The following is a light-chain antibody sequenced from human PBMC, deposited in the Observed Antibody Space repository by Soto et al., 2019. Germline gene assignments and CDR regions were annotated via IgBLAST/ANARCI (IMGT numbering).Light chain of an antibody. J-gene: IGKJ4*01. Sequence: SYRASQSVSSSYLAWYQQKPGQAPRLLIYGASSRATGIPDRFSGSGPGTEFDLTLRSRESYEFAVYFCEAYGSSPGTYGGGTKVDI. CDR3: EAYGSSPGT. V-gene: IGKV3-20*01. CDR2: GAS. CDR1: QSVSSSY.